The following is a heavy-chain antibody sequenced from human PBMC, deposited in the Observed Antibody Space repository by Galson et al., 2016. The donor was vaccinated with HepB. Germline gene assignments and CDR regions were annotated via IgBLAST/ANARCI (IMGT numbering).Heavy chain of an antibody. D-gene: IGHD4-11*01. CDR2: ISANSGNT. CDR3: ARDVQFRFDY. CDR1: GYRFPTYG. Sequence: SCKASGYRFPTYGISWVRQAPGQGLEWLGWISANSGNTRYAQKFQDRVTTTRDTSASTVYMDLRSLRSDDTAVYYCARDVQFRFDYWGQGTLVTVSS. J-gene: IGHJ4*02. V-gene: IGHV1-18*04.